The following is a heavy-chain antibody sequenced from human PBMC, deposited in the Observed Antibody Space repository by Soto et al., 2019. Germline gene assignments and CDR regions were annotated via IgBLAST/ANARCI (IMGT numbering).Heavy chain of an antibody. D-gene: IGHD5-18*01. V-gene: IGHV1-18*01. Sequence: ASVKVSCKASGYTFTSYGISWVRQAPGQGLEWMGWISAYNGNTNYAQKLQGRVTMTTDTSTSTAYMELRSLRSDDTAVYYCARLNHKYSYGSESDYWGQGTLVTVSS. CDR3: ARLNHKYSYGSESDY. CDR2: ISAYNGNT. J-gene: IGHJ4*02. CDR1: GYTFTSYG.